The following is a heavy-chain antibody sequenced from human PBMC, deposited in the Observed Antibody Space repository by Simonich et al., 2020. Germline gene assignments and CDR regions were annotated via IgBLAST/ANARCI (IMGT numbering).Heavy chain of an antibody. Sequence: QVQLVQSGAEVKKPGASVKVSCKASGYTFTSYGISWVRQAPGQGLEWMVWLRAYNGNPNYAQKLQGRVTMTTDTSTSTAYMELRSLRSDDTAVYYCARASRGTWWYYYFDYWGQGTLVTVSS. CDR1: GYTFTSYG. D-gene: IGHD2-15*01. J-gene: IGHJ4*02. CDR2: LRAYNGNP. V-gene: IGHV1-18*01. CDR3: ARASRGTWWYYYFDY.